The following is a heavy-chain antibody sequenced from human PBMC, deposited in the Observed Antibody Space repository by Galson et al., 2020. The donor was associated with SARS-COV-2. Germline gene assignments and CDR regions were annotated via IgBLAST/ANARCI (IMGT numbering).Heavy chain of an antibody. V-gene: IGHV4-39*01. D-gene: IGHD6-6*01. Sequence: ETSETLSLTCTVSGGSISSSSYYWGWIRQPPGKGLEWIGSIYYSGSTYYNPSLTSRVTISVDTSKNQFSLKLSSVTAADTAVYYCARLIGYLFYSSSFYFDYWGQGTLVTVSS. J-gene: IGHJ4*02. CDR3: ARLIGYLFYSSSFYFDY. CDR2: IYYSGST. CDR1: GGSISSSSYY.